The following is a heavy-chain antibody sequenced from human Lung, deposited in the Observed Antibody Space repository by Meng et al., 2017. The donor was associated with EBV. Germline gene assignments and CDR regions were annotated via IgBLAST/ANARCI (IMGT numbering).Heavy chain of an antibody. CDR3: ARGRQIGWQGGDFAY. CDR1: GGSFRGYY. Sequence: QAPLQQWGAGLLKPSETLSLRCAFSGGSFRGYYWRWIRQSTERGLEWIGEINHSGHTNYNPSLKSRVTISVDTSKNQFSLNLSSVTAADTAVYYCARGRQIGWQGGDFAYWSQGTLVTVSS. J-gene: IGHJ4*02. CDR2: INHSGHT. D-gene: IGHD2-15*01. V-gene: IGHV4-34*02.